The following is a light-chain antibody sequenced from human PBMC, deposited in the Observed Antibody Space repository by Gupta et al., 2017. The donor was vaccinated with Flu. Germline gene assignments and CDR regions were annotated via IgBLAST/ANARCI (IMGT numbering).Light chain of an antibody. Sequence: SSVLGGYKYVSLYQQQPGKAPKLIIYDVSKRPAGVSHRFSGSKSGNTASLTISGLQAEDEAEYYCSSFTSSSSLVVFGGGTRLTVL. CDR3: SSFTSSSSLVV. CDR2: DVS. V-gene: IGLV2-14*04. CDR1: SSVLGGYKY. J-gene: IGLJ3*02.